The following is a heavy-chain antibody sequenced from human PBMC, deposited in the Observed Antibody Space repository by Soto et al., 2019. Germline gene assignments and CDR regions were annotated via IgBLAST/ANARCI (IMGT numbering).Heavy chain of an antibody. Sequence: EVQLVESRGGLVQPGGSLRLSCAASGFTFSSYSMNWVRQAPGKGLEWVSYISSSSSTIYYADSVKGRFTISRDNAKNALYLQMTSLRAEDTAVYYCARDKGRSPLDYWGQGTLVTVSS. CDR3: ARDKGRSPLDY. J-gene: IGHJ4*02. V-gene: IGHV3-48*01. CDR2: ISSSSSTI. CDR1: GFTFSSYS. D-gene: IGHD2-15*01.